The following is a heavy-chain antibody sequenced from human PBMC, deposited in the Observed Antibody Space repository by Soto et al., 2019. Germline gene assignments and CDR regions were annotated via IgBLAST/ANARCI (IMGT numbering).Heavy chain of an antibody. D-gene: IGHD6-13*01. J-gene: IGHJ4*02. CDR3: ARDWVSGSTSWDDFDY. Sequence: QVQLVQSGAELKKPGASVKVSCKASGYTFTSYYMDWVRQAPGQGLEWLGIINPSGGSTTDAQKFQGRVTMARDPSTSTVYMVLGRLRSESTAVYYCARDWVSGSTSWDDFDYWGQGTLVTVSS. CDR2: INPSGGST. V-gene: IGHV1-46*01. CDR1: GYTFTSYY.